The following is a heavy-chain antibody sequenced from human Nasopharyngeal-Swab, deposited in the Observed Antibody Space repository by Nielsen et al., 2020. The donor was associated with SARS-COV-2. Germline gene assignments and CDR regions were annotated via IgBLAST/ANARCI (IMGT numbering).Heavy chain of an antibody. J-gene: IGHJ4*02. CDR2: IIPIFGTA. D-gene: IGHD3-10*01. CDR1: GGTFSSYA. Sequence: SVTVSCKASGGTFSSYAISWVRQAPGQGLEWMGGIIPIFGTANYAQKFQGRVTITADESTSTAYMELSSLRSEDTAVYYCARVGYYGSGIRYYFDYWGQGTLVTVSS. V-gene: IGHV1-69*13. CDR3: ARVGYYGSGIRYYFDY.